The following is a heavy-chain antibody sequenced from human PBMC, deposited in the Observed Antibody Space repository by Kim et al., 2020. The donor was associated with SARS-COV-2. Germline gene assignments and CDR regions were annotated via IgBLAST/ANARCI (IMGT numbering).Heavy chain of an antibody. V-gene: IGHV4-59*09. J-gene: IGHJ3*02. Sequence: LKSRVTISVDTSKNQFSLKLSSVTAADTAVYYCARGFTMIPTLGPVAFDIWGQGTMVTVSS. CDR3: ARGFTMIPTLGPVAFDI. D-gene: IGHD3-22*01.